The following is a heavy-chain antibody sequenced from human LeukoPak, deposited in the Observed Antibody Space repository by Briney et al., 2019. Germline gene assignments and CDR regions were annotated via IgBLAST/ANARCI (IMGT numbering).Heavy chain of an antibody. J-gene: IGHJ4*02. Sequence: PGGSLRLSCAPSGLTFSSYSRNWVRQAPGKGLEWVSYISSSSSTIYYADSVKGRFTISRDNAKNSLYLQMNSLRDEDTAVYYCARELGYSYGYPDYWGQGTLVTVSS. D-gene: IGHD5-18*01. V-gene: IGHV3-48*02. CDR1: GLTFSSYS. CDR2: ISSSSSTI. CDR3: ARELGYSYGYPDY.